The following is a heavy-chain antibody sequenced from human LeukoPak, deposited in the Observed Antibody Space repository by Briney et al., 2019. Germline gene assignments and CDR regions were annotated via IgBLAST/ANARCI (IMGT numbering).Heavy chain of an antibody. D-gene: IGHD3-22*01. CDR3: AREGLREYYDSSGYYYDY. Sequence: PGGSLRLSCTVSTFTFNKAWMNWVRQSPGKGLEWVARIKSQPHGGTTDYAAAVKGRFTVSRDDSKSTLYLQMNSLRSEDTAVYYCAREGLREYYDSSGYYYDYWGQGTLVTVSS. V-gene: IGHV3-15*07. CDR2: IKSQPHGGTT. J-gene: IGHJ4*02. CDR1: TFTFNKAW.